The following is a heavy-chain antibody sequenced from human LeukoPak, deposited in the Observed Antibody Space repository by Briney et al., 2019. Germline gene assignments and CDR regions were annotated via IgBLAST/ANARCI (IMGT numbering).Heavy chain of an antibody. Sequence: SETLSLTCAVSGVSISSNLWWTWVRQPPGKGLEWIAEIHHSGSINYNPSLKSRITISVDKAKNQSSLNLNSVTAADTAVYYCARGGDRSFDYWGQGTLVTVSS. CDR2: IHHSGSI. D-gene: IGHD3-10*01. CDR3: ARGGDRSFDY. J-gene: IGHJ4*02. V-gene: IGHV4-4*02. CDR1: GVSISSNLW.